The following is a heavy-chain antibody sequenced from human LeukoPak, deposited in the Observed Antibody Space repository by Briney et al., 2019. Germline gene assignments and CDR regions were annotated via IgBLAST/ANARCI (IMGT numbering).Heavy chain of an antibody. D-gene: IGHD5-18*01. CDR3: ARDRDRQLWLRYYYDMDV. V-gene: IGHV3-30-3*01. J-gene: IGHJ6*02. Sequence: SNKYYADSVKGRFTISRDNSKNTLYLQMNSLRAEDTAVYYCARDRDRQLWLRYYYDMDVWGQGTTVTVSS. CDR2: SNK.